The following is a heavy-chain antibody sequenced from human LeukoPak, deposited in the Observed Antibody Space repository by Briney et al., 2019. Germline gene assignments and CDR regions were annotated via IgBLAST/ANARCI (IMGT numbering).Heavy chain of an antibody. V-gene: IGHV4-39*01. CDR2: IYYSGCT. J-gene: IGHJ4*02. Sequence: PSETLPLTCTVSGGSISSSSYYWGWIRQPPGKGLEWIGSIYYSGCTYYNPSLKSRVTVSVDTSKNQFSLKLSSVTAADTAVYYCARQGRGSSAGFDYWGQGTLVTVSS. CDR3: ARQGRGSSAGFDY. D-gene: IGHD6-13*01. CDR1: GGSISSSSYY.